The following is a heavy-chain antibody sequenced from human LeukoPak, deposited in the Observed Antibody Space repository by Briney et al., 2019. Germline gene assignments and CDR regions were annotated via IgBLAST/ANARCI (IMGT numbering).Heavy chain of an antibody. J-gene: IGHJ4*02. CDR1: GGTFISYA. V-gene: IGHV1-69*01. Sequence: SVKVSCKASGGTFISYAISWVRQAPGQGLEWMGGIIPIFGTANYAQKFQGRVTITADESTSTAYMELSSLRSEDTAVYYCARPMRGSGSLYYFDYWGQGTLVTVSS. CDR2: IIPIFGTA. CDR3: ARPMRGSGSLYYFDY. D-gene: IGHD3-10*01.